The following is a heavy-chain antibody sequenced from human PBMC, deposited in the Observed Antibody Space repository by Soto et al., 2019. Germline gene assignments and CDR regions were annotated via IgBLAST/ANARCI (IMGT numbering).Heavy chain of an antibody. D-gene: IGHD2-15*01. V-gene: IGHV1-3*01. J-gene: IGHJ5*02. CDR2: INAGNGNT. CDR3: AKGSTVVVVAATGNWLDP. CDR1: AYTVTSYA. Sequence: AAVQVSSKASAYTVTSYAMHRVRQAPGQRLAWMGRINAGNGNTKYSQKFQGRVTITRDTSASTAYMELSSLRSEDTAVYYCAKGSTVVVVAATGNWLDPWGQGTLVTVSS.